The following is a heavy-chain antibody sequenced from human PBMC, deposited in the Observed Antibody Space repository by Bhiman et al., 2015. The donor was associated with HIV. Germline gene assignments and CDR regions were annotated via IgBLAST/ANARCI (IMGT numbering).Heavy chain of an antibody. CDR1: GFTFNSYT. D-gene: IGHD2-21*01. CDR3: ASSQGSGEGAFDI. V-gene: IGHV3-21*01. J-gene: IGHJ3*02. CDR2: ISTSSSYI. Sequence: EVQLVESGGGLVKPGGSLRLSCAASGFTFNSYTMNWVRQAPGKGLEWVSSISTSSSYIYYADSVKGRFTISRDNAKNSLYLQMNSLRAEDTAVYYCASSQGSGEGAFDIWGQGTMVTVSS.